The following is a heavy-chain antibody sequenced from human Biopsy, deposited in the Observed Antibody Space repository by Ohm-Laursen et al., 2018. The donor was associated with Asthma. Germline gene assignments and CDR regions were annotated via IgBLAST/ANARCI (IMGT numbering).Heavy chain of an antibody. V-gene: IGHV4-30-4*01. D-gene: IGHD3-22*01. CDR1: GGSISSGDYY. Sequence: PSQTLSLTCTVSGGSISSGDYYWSWIRQPPGKGLEWIGYIYYSGSTYYNPSLKSRVTISVDTSKNQFSLKLSSVTAADTAVYYCARDLSFYDSSGYYRRWFGPWGQGTLVTVSS. CDR2: IYYSGST. J-gene: IGHJ5*02. CDR3: ARDLSFYDSSGYYRRWFGP.